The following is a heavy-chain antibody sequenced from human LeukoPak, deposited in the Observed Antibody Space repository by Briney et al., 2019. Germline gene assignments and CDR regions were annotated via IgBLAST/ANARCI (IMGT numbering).Heavy chain of an antibody. CDR1: GFTFSSYS. CDR3: ARDVSGYYRNFDY. J-gene: IGHJ4*02. D-gene: IGHD3-22*01. CDR2: ISSSSSYI. Sequence: GGSLRLSCAASGFTFSSYSMNWVRQAPGKGLEWVSSISSSSSYIYYADSVKGRFTISRDNAKNSLYLQMNSLRAEDTAVYYCARDVSGYYRNFDYWGQGTLVTVSS. V-gene: IGHV3-21*01.